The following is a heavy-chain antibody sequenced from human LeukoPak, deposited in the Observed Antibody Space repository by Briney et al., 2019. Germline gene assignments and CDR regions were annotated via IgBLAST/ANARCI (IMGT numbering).Heavy chain of an antibody. CDR1: GYTFTSYD. Sequence: ASVKVSCKASGYTFTSYDTNWVRQATGQGLEWMGWMNPNSGNTGYAQKFQGRVTITRNTSISTAYMELSSLRSEDTAVYYCARGRQHYGSGSYYSYWGQGTLVTVSS. CDR2: MNPNSGNT. V-gene: IGHV1-8*03. D-gene: IGHD3-10*01. CDR3: ARGRQHYGSGSYYSY. J-gene: IGHJ4*02.